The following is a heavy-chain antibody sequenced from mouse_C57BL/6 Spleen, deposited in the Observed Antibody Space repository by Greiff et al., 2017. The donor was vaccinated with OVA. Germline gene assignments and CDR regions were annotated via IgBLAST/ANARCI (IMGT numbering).Heavy chain of an antibody. CDR3: TRAAWYYFDY. CDR1: GFNIKDDY. CDR2: IDPENGDT. V-gene: IGHV14-4*01. J-gene: IGHJ2*01. D-gene: IGHD3-3*01. Sequence: VQLQQSGAELVRPGASVKLSCTASGFNIKDDYMHWVKQRPEQGLEWIGRIDPENGDTEYASKFQGKATITADTSCNTAYLQLSSLTSENTADYYCTRAAWYYFDYWGQGTTLTVSS.